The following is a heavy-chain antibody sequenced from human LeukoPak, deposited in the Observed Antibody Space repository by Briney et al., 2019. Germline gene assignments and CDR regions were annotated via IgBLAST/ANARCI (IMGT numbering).Heavy chain of an antibody. CDR3: ARGIMATNWIYYYYNYMDV. Sequence: AASVKVSCKASGYTFTGYYMHWVRQAPGQGLEWMGWINPNSGGTNSAQKFQGRVTMTRDTSISTAYMVLSRLRSDDTAVYYCARGIMATNWIYYYYNYMDVWGKGTTVTVSS. CDR2: INPNSGGT. J-gene: IGHJ6*03. D-gene: IGHD5-12*01. V-gene: IGHV1-2*02. CDR1: GYTFTGYY.